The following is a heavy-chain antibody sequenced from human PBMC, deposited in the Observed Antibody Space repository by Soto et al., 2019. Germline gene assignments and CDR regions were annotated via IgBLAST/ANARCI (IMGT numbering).Heavy chain of an antibody. CDR3: ARDYFGGAEHFDY. CDR2: IWHDGSKK. Sequence: QVQLVESGGGVVQPGRSLRLSCAASEFTFSTYGMHWVRQAPGKGLEWVAVIWHDGSKKYYADSVKGRFTISRDNSKNPQYLQMNSLTAEDTAVYYCARDYFGGAEHFDYWGQGTLVTVSS. CDR1: EFTFSTYG. D-gene: IGHD3-10*01. J-gene: IGHJ4*02. V-gene: IGHV3-33*01.